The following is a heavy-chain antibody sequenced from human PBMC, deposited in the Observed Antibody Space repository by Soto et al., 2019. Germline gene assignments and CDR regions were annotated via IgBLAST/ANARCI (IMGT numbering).Heavy chain of an antibody. Sequence: QVQLVESGGGVVQPGRSLRLSCTASGFTFSPYAFHWVRQAPGKGLEWVAVLSADENNKYYADSVKGRFTISRDNSKSTLYLQMNSLRAEDTAVYYCARDLRKFRYFDYWGPGTLVTVSS. CDR1: GFTFSPYA. V-gene: IGHV3-30-3*01. J-gene: IGHJ4*02. CDR3: ARDLRKFRYFDY. D-gene: IGHD3-9*01. CDR2: LSADENNK.